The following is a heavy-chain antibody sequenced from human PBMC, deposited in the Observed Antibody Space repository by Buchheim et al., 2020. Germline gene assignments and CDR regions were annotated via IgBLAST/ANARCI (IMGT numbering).Heavy chain of an antibody. CDR1: GFTFSSYG. J-gene: IGHJ4*02. CDR2: IWYDGSNK. Sequence: QVQLVESGGGVVQPGRSLRLSCAASGFTFSSYGMHWVRQAPGKGLEWVAVIWYDGSNKYYADSVKGRFTISRDNSKNKLYLQMNSLRAEDTAVYYCARDGDYGGNSGGYYFDYWGQGTL. V-gene: IGHV3-33*01. CDR3: ARDGDYGGNSGGYYFDY. D-gene: IGHD4-23*01.